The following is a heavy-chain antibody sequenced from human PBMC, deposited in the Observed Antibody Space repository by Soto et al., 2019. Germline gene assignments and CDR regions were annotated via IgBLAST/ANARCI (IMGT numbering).Heavy chain of an antibody. CDR1: GDSVSSNSAA. V-gene: IGHV6-1*01. J-gene: IGHJ3*02. CDR2: TYYRSKWYN. Sequence: SQTLSLTCAISGDSVSSNSAAWNWIRQSPSRGLEWLGRTYYRSKWYNDYAVSVKSRITINPDTSKNQFSLQLNSVTPEDTVVYYCARDILTGYYFAFVIWGQGTMVTVSS. CDR3: ARDILTGYYFAFVI. D-gene: IGHD3-9*01.